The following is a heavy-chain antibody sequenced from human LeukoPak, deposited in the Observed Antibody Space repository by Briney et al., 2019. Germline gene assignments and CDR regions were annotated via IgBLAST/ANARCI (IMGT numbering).Heavy chain of an antibody. V-gene: IGHV3-7*03. CDR2: IKQDGSEK. J-gene: IGHJ4*02. CDR1: GFSFDNYR. D-gene: IGHD6-25*01. Sequence: GGSLRLSCVASGFSFDNYRMTWVRQAPGKGLEWVANIKQDGSEKQYVDSVKGRFAISRDNAKKSLYLQINTLRAEDTAVYYCVRGPHIAATSYWGQGTLVTVSS. CDR3: VRGPHIAATSY.